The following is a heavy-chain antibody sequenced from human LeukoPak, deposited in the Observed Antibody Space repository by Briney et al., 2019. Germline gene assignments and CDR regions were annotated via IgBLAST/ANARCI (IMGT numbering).Heavy chain of an antibody. V-gene: IGHV4-4*07. CDR3: ASSANESSGYGGYYMDV. CDR1: VGSLISYY. CDR2: IYTSGST. D-gene: IGHD3-22*01. J-gene: IGHJ6*03. Sequence: PSETLSLTCTVSVGSLISYYWSWIRPPAGKGLEWIGRIYTSGSTNYNPSRKSRVTMSVDTSQNQFSQKLSSVTAADTAVYYCASSANESSGYGGYYMDVWGKGTTVTGSS.